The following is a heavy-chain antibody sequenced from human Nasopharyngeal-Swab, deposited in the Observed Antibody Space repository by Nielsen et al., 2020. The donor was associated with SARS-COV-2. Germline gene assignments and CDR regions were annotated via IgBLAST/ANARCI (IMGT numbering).Heavy chain of an antibody. CDR2: IYPGDSDT. CDR1: GYSFTSFW. CDR3: ARIPSTLPDY. Sequence: GESLKISCTGSGYSFTSFWIGWVRQMSGKGLEWMGSIYPGDSDTRYSPSFQGQVTISADKSISTAYLQWSSLKASDIAMYYCARIPSTLPDYWGQGTLVTVSS. D-gene: IGHD5/OR15-5a*01. V-gene: IGHV5-51*01. J-gene: IGHJ4*02.